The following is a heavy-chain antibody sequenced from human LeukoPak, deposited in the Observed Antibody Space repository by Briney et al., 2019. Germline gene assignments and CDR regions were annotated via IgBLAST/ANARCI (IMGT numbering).Heavy chain of an antibody. V-gene: IGHV3-49*04. CDR2: IRSKAYGGTT. CDR1: GFTFGDYA. J-gene: IGHJ4*02. CDR3: TRTKNDYGDYYFDY. D-gene: IGHD4-17*01. Sequence: PGGSLRLSCTASGFTFGDYAMSWVRQVPGKGLEWVGFIRSKAYGGTTEYAASVKGRFTISRDDSKSIAYLQMNSLKTEDTAVYYCTRTKNDYGDYYFDYWGQGTLVTVSS.